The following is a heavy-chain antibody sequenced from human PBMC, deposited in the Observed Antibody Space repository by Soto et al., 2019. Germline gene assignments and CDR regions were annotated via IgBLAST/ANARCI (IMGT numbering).Heavy chain of an antibody. CDR2: IDPSDSQT. CDR3: ARQIYDSDTGPNFQYYFDS. J-gene: IGHJ4*02. V-gene: IGHV5-10-1*01. CDR1: GYSFAGYW. D-gene: IGHD3-22*01. Sequence: ESLQISCTGSGYSFAGYWITWVRQKPGKGLEWMGRIDPSDSQTYYSPSFRGHVTISATKSITTVFLQWSSLRASDTAMYYCARQIYDSDTGPNFQYYFDSWGQGTPVTVSS.